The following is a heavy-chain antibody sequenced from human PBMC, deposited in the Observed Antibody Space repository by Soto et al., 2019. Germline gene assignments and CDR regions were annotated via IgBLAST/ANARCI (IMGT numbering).Heavy chain of an antibody. D-gene: IGHD3-3*01. CDR3: TRHDSNYDFWSGSPPRYGMDV. V-gene: IGHV3-21*04. CDR2: ISSTSTYI. Sequence: GGSQRLSCAASGFNFSSYSMNWVRQAPGKGLEWVSCISSTSTYIYYADSVKGRFTISRDNAKNLLYLQMNSLKTEDTAVYYCTRHDSNYDFWSGSPPRYGMDVWGQGTTVTVSS. CDR1: GFNFSSYS. J-gene: IGHJ6*02.